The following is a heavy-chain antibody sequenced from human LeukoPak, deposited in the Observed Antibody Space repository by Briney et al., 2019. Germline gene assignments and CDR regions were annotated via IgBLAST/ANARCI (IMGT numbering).Heavy chain of an antibody. Sequence: SETLSLTCTVSGGSISSYYWSWIRQPPGKGLEWIGYIYYSGSTNYNPSLKSRVTISVDTSKNQFSLKLSSVTAADTAVYYCARRVRWDTDDAFDIWGQGTMVTVSS. CDR3: ARRVRWDTDDAFDI. D-gene: IGHD5-18*01. V-gene: IGHV4-59*12. CDR1: GGSISSYY. CDR2: IYYSGST. J-gene: IGHJ3*02.